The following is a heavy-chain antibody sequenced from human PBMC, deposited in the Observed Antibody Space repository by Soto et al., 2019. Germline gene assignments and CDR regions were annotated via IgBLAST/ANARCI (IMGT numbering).Heavy chain of an antibody. D-gene: IGHD6-13*01. CDR2: IIPILGIA. J-gene: IGHJ4*02. CDR1: GGTFSSYT. V-gene: IGHV1-69*08. CDR3: ARDEVAAAGSPLDY. Sequence: QVQLVQSGAEVKKPGSSVKVSCKASGGTFSSYTISWVRQAPGQGLEWMGRIIPILGIANYAQKFQGRVTIPADKSTSTAYMELSSLRSEDTAGYYCARDEVAAAGSPLDYWGQGTLVTVSS.